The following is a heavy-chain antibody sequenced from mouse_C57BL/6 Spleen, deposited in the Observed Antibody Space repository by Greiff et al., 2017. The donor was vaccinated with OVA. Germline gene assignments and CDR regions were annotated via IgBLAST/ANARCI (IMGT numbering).Heavy chain of an antibody. Sequence: QVQLQQSGAELVRPGTSVKVSCKASGYAFTNYLIEWVKQRPGQGLEWIGVINPGSGGTNYNEKFKGKATLTADKSSSTAYMQLSSLTSEDSAVFCCARSLRYSNYESWFAYWGQGTLVTVSA. D-gene: IGHD2-5*01. CDR1: GYAFTNYL. J-gene: IGHJ3*01. V-gene: IGHV1-54*01. CDR2: INPGSGGT. CDR3: ARSLRYSNYESWFAY.